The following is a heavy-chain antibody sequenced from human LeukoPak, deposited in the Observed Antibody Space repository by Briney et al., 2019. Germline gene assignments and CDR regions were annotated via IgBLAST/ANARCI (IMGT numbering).Heavy chain of an antibody. CDR1: RFTFRVYW. J-gene: IGHJ4*02. CDR3: ARRGGSSSRRSPIDY. V-gene: IGHV3-7*01. CDR2: IKQDGSQG. Sequence: LRLSCTSTRFTFRVYWLTSIRPAPRKRPDREGNIKQDGSQGYYVDSVRGRFTIIRDDAKISLFLQMNGLRAEETAVYYCARRGGSSSRRSPIDYCRQGPLTTVSS. D-gene: IGHD6-6*01.